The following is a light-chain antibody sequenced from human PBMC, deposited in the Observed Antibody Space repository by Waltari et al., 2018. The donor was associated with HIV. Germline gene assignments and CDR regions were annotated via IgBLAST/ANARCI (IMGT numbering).Light chain of an antibody. CDR2: RNN. CDR3: AAWDGSLSVVV. CDR1: SSNIGSNT. J-gene: IGLJ2*01. Sequence: QSVLTQPPSASGTPGQRVTISCSGSSSNIGSNTVNWYQHLPGTAPKLLIYRNNQRPSGVPDRCSGSKSGTSASLAISGLRSEDEADYYCAAWDGSLSVVVFGGGTKLTVL. V-gene: IGLV1-47*01.